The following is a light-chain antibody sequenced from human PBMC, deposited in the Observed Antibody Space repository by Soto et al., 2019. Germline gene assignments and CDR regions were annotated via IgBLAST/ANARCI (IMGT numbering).Light chain of an antibody. V-gene: IGLV2-14*03. J-gene: IGLJ1*01. CDR3: SSYTSSSTLV. CDR1: SRNVGGYNY. Sequence: QSALTQPASVSESPGQSITISCTGTSRNVGGYNYISWYQQHPGKAPKLMIYDVSNRPSGVSNRFSGSKSGNTASLIISVLHAEDEADYYCSSYTSSSTLVFGTGTKVTVL. CDR2: DVS.